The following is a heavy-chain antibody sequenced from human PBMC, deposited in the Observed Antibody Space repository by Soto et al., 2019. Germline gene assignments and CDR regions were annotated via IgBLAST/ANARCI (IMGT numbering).Heavy chain of an antibody. J-gene: IGHJ3*01. CDR1: NSSLGAFH. V-gene: IGHV4-34*12. CDR2: LIHGGST. Sequence: SETLSLTCAIYNSSLGAFHWTWIRQPPGKGLEWIGELIHGGSTNYNPSLKSRVTFSLDTSKSQFSLHVMSVTAADTAVYYCARSPLSYDYVRQTWREVGDSFDVWGRGTSVTVS. D-gene: IGHD3-10*02. CDR3: ARSPLSYDYVRQTWREVGDSFDV.